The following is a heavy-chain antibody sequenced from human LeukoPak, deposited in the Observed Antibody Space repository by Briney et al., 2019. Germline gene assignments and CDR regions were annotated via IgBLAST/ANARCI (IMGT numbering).Heavy chain of an antibody. CDR1: GFTVSSNF. D-gene: IGHD6-19*01. V-gene: IGHV3-30*02. CDR2: VRYDGNDK. Sequence: AGGSLRLSCAASGFTVSSNFMAWVRQAPGKGLEWVAFVRYDGNDKYYADSVKGRFTISRDNSKNTVYLQMNSLRAEDTAVYYCAKAGSGWYAPYWGQGTLVTVSS. J-gene: IGHJ4*02. CDR3: AKAGSGWYAPY.